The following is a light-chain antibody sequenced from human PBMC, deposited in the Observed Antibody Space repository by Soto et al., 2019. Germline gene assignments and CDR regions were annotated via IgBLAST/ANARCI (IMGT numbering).Light chain of an antibody. CDR1: QSIGDW. CDR2: DAS. J-gene: IGKJ1*01. Sequence: DIQMTQSPSTLSASVGDRVTITCRASQSIGDWLAWYQQKPGKAPKLLIYDASSLESGVPQRFSGSGSGTEFTLTISSLQPDDFATYYCQQYNSWTWTFGQGTKVDIK. V-gene: IGKV1-5*01. CDR3: QQYNSWTWT.